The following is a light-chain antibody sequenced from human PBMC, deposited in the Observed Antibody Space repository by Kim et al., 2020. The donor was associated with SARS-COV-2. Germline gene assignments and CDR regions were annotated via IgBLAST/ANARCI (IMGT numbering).Light chain of an antibody. Sequence: ASVGETVTITGRASQGVRQYLAWFRQKPGKAPESLIYAASSLEGGVPSKFSGHGSGTDFTLTITGLQPEDSATYFCQQYYSYPITFGQGTRLEIK. V-gene: IGKV1-16*02. CDR3: QQYYSYPIT. J-gene: IGKJ5*01. CDR1: QGVRQY. CDR2: AAS.